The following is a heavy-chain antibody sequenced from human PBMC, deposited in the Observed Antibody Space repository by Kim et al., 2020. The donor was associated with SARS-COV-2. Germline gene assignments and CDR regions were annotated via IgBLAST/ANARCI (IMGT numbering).Heavy chain of an antibody. CDR3: ARDRPLSYDILTGYSNNWFDP. V-gene: IGHV1-18*04. J-gene: IGHJ5*02. CDR1: GYTFTSYG. Sequence: ASVKVSCKASGYTFTSYGISWVRQAPGQGLEWMGWISAYNGNTNYAQKLQGRVTMTTDTSTSTAYMELRSLRSDDTAVYYCARDRPLSYDILTGYSNNWFDPWGQGTLVTVSS. CDR2: ISAYNGNT. D-gene: IGHD3-9*01.